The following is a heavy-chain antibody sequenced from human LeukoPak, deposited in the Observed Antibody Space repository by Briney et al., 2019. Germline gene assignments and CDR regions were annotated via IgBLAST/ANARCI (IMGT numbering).Heavy chain of an antibody. V-gene: IGHV3-23*01. CDR3: AKEAGGYDILTGYYPSYYYYGMDV. D-gene: IGHD3-9*01. CDR1: GFTFSSYA. J-gene: IGHJ6*02. CDR2: ISGSGGST. Sequence: GGSLRLSCAASGFTFSSYAMSWVRQAPGKGLEWVSAISGSGGSTYYADSVKGRFTISRDNSKNTLYLQMNSLRAEDTAVYYCAKEAGGYDILTGYYPSYYYYGMDVWGQGTTVTVSS.